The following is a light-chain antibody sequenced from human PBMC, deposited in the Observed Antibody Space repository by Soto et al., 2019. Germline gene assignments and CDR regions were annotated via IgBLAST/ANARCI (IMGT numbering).Light chain of an antibody. J-gene: IGLJ3*02. CDR2: NTN. V-gene: IGLV8-61*01. Sequence: QTVVTQEPSFSVSPGTTVTLTCGLSSGSVSTNYYPSWYQQTPGQAPRTLIYNTNTRSSGVPDRFSGSILGNKAALTITGAQADDECDYYCVLNVSSGIWVFGGGTKVTVL. CDR3: VLNVSSGIWV. CDR1: SGSVSTNYY.